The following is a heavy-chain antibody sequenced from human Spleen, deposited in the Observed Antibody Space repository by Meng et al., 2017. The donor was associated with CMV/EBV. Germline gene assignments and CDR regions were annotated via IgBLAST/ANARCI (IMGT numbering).Heavy chain of an antibody. D-gene: IGHD3-3*01. V-gene: IGHV1-69*05. J-gene: IGHJ4*02. CDR3: ARGTEWLWVYFDY. Sequence: SVKVSCKASGGTFSSYAISWVRQAPGQGLEWMGGIIPIFGTANYAQKFQGRVTITTDESTSTAYMELSSLRSEDTAVYFCARGTEWLWVYFDYWGQGTLVTVSS. CDR1: GGTFSSYA. CDR2: IIPIFGTA.